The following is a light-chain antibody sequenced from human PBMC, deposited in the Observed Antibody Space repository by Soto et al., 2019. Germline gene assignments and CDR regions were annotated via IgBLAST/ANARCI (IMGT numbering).Light chain of an antibody. CDR3: QQYNSSSLT. J-gene: IGKJ4*01. CDR1: QSVNIW. Sequence: DIKMTQYPSTLSASVGDRVTITCRASQSVNIWLAWYQHKPGKAPRLLIYRASNLEGGVPRRFSGSGSGTEFTLTISSLQPDDFATYYCQQYNSSSLTFGGGTKVEIK. V-gene: IGKV1-5*03. CDR2: RAS.